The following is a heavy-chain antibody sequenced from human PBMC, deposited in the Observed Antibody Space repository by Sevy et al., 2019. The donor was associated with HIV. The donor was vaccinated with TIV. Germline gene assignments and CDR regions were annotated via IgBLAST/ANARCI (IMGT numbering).Heavy chain of an antibody. Sequence: GGALRLSCATSGFTFRRYVMSWVRQAPGKGLEWVSIVSGSGDSTNYADSVKGRFTISRDNSKNTLYLQMNSLRAEDTAVYYCAKRKMSGWYNLDYWGQGTLVTVSS. D-gene: IGHD6-19*01. CDR3: AKRKMSGWYNLDY. CDR1: GFTFRRYV. CDR2: VSGSGDST. V-gene: IGHV3-23*01. J-gene: IGHJ4*02.